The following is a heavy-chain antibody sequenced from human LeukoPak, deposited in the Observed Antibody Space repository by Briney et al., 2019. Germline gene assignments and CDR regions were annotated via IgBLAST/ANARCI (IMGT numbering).Heavy chain of an antibody. V-gene: IGHV3-33*01. J-gene: IGHJ4*02. D-gene: IGHD3-22*01. CDR1: GFTFSSCG. CDR3: ARDTDSSGYTPFIDY. Sequence: GGSLRLSCAASGFTFSSCGMHWVRQAPGKGLEWVAVIWYDGSNKYCADSVKGRFTISRDNSKNTLYLQMNSLRAEDTAVYYCARDTDSSGYTPFIDYWGQGTLVTVSS. CDR2: IWYDGSNK.